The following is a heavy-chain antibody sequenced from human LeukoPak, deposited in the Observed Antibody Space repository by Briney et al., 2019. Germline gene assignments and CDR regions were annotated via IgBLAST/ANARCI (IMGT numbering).Heavy chain of an antibody. CDR1: GYTFTGYY. D-gene: IGHD3-16*01. Sequence: ASVKVSCKASGYTFTGYYMHWMRQAPGQGLEWMGWINPNSGGTNYAQKFQGRVTMTRDTSISTAYMELSRLRSDDTAVYYCARDQAPRMITFGGPRRWFDPWGQGTLVTVSS. V-gene: IGHV1-2*02. CDR2: INPNSGGT. J-gene: IGHJ5*02. CDR3: ARDQAPRMITFGGPRRWFDP.